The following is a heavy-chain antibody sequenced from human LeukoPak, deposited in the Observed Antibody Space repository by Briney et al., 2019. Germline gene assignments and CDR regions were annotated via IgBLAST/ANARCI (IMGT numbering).Heavy chain of an antibody. CDR1: GFTFSSYA. J-gene: IGHJ3*02. CDR3: AKDSPYYYDSSGYYFDAFDI. Sequence: GGSLRLSCVASGFTFSSYAMSWVRQAPGKGLEWVSTISGSGGSTYYADSVKGRFTFSRDNSKNTLYLQMNSLRAEDTAVYYCAKDSPYYYDSSGYYFDAFDIWGQGTMVTVSS. CDR2: ISGSGGST. V-gene: IGHV3-23*01. D-gene: IGHD3-22*01.